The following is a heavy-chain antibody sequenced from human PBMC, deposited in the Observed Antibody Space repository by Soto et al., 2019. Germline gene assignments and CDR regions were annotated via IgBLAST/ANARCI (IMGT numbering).Heavy chain of an antibody. CDR3: ARGIEANYYDSIGSFDY. CDR2: IIPIFGTA. Sequence: ASVKVSCKAFGGHFSSHSISWVRPAPGQGLEWMGRIIPIFGTANYAQKFQGRVTITAAEFTSTAYMELSSLRSEDTAVYYCARGIEANYYDSIGSFDYWGQGTLVTVSS. CDR1: GGHFSSHS. V-gene: IGHV1-69*13. D-gene: IGHD3-22*01. J-gene: IGHJ4*02.